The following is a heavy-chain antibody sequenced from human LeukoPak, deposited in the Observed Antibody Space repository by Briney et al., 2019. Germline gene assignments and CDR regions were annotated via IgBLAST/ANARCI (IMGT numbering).Heavy chain of an antibody. J-gene: IGHJ5*02. Sequence: ASVKVSCKASGYTFTSYDINWVRQATGQGLEWMGWMNPNSGNTGYAQKFQGRVTMTRNNSISTAYMELSSLRSEGTAVYYCAGGFYYGSGSYYYWFDPWGQGTLGTVSS. CDR3: AGGFYYGSGSYYYWFDP. V-gene: IGHV1-8*01. CDR1: GYTFTSYD. CDR2: MNPNSGNT. D-gene: IGHD3-10*01.